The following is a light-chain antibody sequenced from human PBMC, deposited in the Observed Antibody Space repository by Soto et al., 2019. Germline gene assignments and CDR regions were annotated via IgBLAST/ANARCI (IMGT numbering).Light chain of an antibody. CDR3: QQYGSSPLT. V-gene: IGKV3-20*01. CDR1: QSVSSSY. Sequence: EIVLTQSPGTLSLSPGERATLSCRARQSVSSSYLAWYQQKPGQAPRLLIYGASSRATGIPDRFSGSGSGTDFTLTISRLEPEDFEVYYCQQYGSSPLTFGGGTMVEIK. CDR2: GAS. J-gene: IGKJ4*01.